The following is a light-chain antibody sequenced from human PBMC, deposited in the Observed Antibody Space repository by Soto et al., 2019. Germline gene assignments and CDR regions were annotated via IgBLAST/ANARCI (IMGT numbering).Light chain of an antibody. J-gene: IGKJ5*01. CDR1: QSVTSK. Sequence: EIVMTQSPVALSVSPGESATLSCRASQSVTSKVAWYQQKSGQAPRLLIYSASTRATGTPARFSGSGSGTEFTLTISSLQSEDFAVYYCKQYKEWPPFTFGQGTRLEIK. V-gene: IGKV3D-15*01. CDR2: SAS. CDR3: KQYKEWPPFT.